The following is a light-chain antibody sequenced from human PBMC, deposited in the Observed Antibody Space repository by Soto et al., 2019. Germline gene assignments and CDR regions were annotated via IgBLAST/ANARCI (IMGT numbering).Light chain of an antibody. Sequence: DIVMTQSPDSLAVSLGERATINCKSSQSVLYSSNNKNYLAWYQQKPGQPPKLLISWASTRESGVPDRFSGRGSETDFTLSISSLQAEDVAVYYCQQYDTASRAFGQGNKVEIK. V-gene: IGKV4-1*01. CDR1: QSVLYSSNNKNY. CDR2: WAS. J-gene: IGKJ1*01. CDR3: QQYDTASRA.